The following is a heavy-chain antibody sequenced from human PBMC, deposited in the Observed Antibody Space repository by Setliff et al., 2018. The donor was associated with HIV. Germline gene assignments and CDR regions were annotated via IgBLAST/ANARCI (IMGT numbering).Heavy chain of an antibody. V-gene: IGHV1-3*01. CDR3: ARGALLAVFDFDH. CDR1: GYTFTTYS. D-gene: IGHD3-10*01. CDR2: INVGNGDT. Sequence: ASVKVSCKASGYTFTTYSLHWVRQAPGQSLEWMGWINVGNGDTKYSQELQGRITITRDTSANTAYMELSSLRSDDTAIYFCARGALLAVFDFDHWGHGTLVTVSA. J-gene: IGHJ4*01.